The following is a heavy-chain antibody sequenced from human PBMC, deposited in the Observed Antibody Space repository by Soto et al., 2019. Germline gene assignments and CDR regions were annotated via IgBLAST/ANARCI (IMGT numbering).Heavy chain of an antibody. CDR2: INHSGST. CDR1: GGSFSGYY. CDR3: ATWIGISSIAARRTPFVAFDI. V-gene: IGHV4-34*01. D-gene: IGHD6-6*01. J-gene: IGHJ3*02. Sequence: ASETLSLTCAVYGGSFSGYYWSWIRQPPGKGLEWIGEINHSGSTNYNPSLKSRVTISVDTSKNQFSLKLSSVTAVDTAVYYCATWIGISSIAARRTPFVAFDIWGQGTMVTVSS.